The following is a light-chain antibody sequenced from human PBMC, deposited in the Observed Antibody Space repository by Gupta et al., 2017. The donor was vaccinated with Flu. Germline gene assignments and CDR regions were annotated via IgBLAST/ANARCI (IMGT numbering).Light chain of an antibody. V-gene: IGLV3-1*01. CDR3: QAWDSSTYV. Sequence: SYELTQPPSVSVSPGQTASITCSGDKLGDKYACWYQQKPGQSPVLVIYQDSKRPSGIPERFSGSNSGNTATLTISGTQAMDEADYYVQAWDSSTYVFGTGTKVTVL. CDR2: QDS. CDR1: KLGDKY. J-gene: IGLJ1*01.